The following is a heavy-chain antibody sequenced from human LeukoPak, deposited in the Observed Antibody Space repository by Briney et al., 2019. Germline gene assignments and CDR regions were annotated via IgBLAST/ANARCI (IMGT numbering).Heavy chain of an antibody. Sequence: GGSLRLSRAASGFTFSSYSMSWVRQAPGKGLEWVSSISTSSTYIYYADSVKGRFTISRDNAKNSLYLQLNSLRAEDTAVYYCASHPSGSYPNYWGLGTLVTVSS. D-gene: IGHD1-26*01. CDR1: GFTFSSYS. CDR3: ASHPSGSYPNY. J-gene: IGHJ4*02. V-gene: IGHV3-21*01. CDR2: ISTSSTYI.